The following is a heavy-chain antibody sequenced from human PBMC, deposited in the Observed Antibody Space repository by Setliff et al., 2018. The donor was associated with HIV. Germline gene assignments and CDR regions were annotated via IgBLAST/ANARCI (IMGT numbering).Heavy chain of an antibody. CDR3: ARAFSGYYFDY. V-gene: IGHV3-11*04. CDR2: ISSSSSTI. Sequence: GGSLRLSCTASGFTFSDYSMSWIRQAPGKGLEWVSYISSSSSTIHHSDSVKGRFTISRDNAKNSLYLQMNGLRVEDTGVYYCARAFSGYYFDYWGQGTLVTVSS. J-gene: IGHJ4*02. D-gene: IGHD3-3*01. CDR1: GFTFSDYS.